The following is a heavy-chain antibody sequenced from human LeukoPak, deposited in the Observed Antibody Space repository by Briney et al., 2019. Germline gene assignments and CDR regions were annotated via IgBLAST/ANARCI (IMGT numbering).Heavy chain of an antibody. V-gene: IGHV4-30-2*01. Sequence: SQTLFLTCAVSGGSISSGGYSWSWIRQPPGKGLEWIGYIYHSGSTYYNPSLKSRVTISVDRSKNQFSLKLSSVTAADTAVYYCAREVATIGYYFDYWGQGTLVTVSS. D-gene: IGHD5-12*01. CDR3: AREVATIGYYFDY. CDR2: IYHSGST. J-gene: IGHJ4*02. CDR1: GGSISSGGYS.